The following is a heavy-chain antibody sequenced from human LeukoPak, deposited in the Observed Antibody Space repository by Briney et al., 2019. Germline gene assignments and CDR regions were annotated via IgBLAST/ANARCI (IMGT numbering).Heavy chain of an antibody. Sequence: GGSLRLSCAASGFTFSSYWMHWVRQAPGKGPVWVSRISGDGGTTLYADSVKGQFTISRDNAKNTLYLQMNSLRAEDMAVYHCARRSAAGGVFDHWGLGTLVTVSS. CDR2: ISGDGGTT. V-gene: IGHV3-74*01. CDR3: ARRSAAGGVFDH. CDR1: GFTFSSYW. D-gene: IGHD6-13*01. J-gene: IGHJ4*02.